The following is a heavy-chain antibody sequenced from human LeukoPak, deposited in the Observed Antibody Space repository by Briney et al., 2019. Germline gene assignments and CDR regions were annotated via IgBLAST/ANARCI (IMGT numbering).Heavy chain of an antibody. CDR2: ISAYNGNT. CDR1: GYTFTSYG. CDR3: ARDFYGDPPGAHYYYMDV. V-gene: IGHV1-18*01. J-gene: IGHJ6*03. D-gene: IGHD4-17*01. Sequence: ASVKVSCKASGYTFTSYGISWVRQAPGQGLEWMGWISAYNGNTNYAQKLQGRVTMTTDTSTSTAYMELRSLRSDDTAVYYCARDFYGDPPGAHYYYMDVWGKGTTVTISS.